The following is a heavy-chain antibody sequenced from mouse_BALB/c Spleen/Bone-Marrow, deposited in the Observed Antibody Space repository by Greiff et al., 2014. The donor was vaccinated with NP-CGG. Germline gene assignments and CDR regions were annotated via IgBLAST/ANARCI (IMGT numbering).Heavy chain of an antibody. Sequence: LVESGGDLVKPGGSLKLSCAASGFTFSDFYMFWFRQTPEKRLEWVATISDGGTYTYYPDSVKGRFTISRDNAKNNLYLQMSSLKSEDTAMYYCARSGERYGAMDYWGQGTSVTVSS. CDR1: GFTFSDFY. V-gene: IGHV5-4*02. CDR3: ARSGERYGAMDY. J-gene: IGHJ4*01. D-gene: IGHD1-1*02. CDR2: ISDGGTYT.